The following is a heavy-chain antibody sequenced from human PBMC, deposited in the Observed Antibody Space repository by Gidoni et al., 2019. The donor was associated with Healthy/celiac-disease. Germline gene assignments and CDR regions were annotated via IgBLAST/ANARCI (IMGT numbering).Heavy chain of an antibody. Sequence: EVQLLVSVVGFVQPGGSLRLSCAASGFTFSSYAMSWVRQAPGKGLEWVSAISGSGGSTYYADSVKGRFTISRDNSKNTLYLQMNSLRAEDTAVYYCAKLGPGYCGGETSCWGQGTLVTVSS. D-gene: IGHD2-21*01. CDR1: GFTFSSYA. CDR3: AKLGPGYCGGETSC. V-gene: IGHV3-23*01. J-gene: IGHJ4*02. CDR2: ISGSGGST.